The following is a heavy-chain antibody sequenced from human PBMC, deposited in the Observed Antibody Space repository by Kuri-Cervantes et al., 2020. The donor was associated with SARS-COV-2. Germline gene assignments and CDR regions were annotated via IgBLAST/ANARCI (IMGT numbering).Heavy chain of an antibody. J-gene: IGHJ4*02. Sequence: ESLKISCTVSGGSISSYYWSWIRQPPGKGLEWFGYIYYSGSTNYNPSLKSRVTISVDTSKNQFSLKLSSVTAADTAVYYCARGVGGGETFDFWGQGTLVTVSS. CDR2: IYYSGST. V-gene: IGHV4-59*01. CDR3: ARGVGGGETFDF. D-gene: IGHD3-16*01. CDR1: GGSISSYY.